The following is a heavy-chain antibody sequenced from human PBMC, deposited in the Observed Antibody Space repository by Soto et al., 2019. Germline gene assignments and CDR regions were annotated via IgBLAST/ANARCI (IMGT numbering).Heavy chain of an antibody. V-gene: IGHV1-69*13. CDR1: GGTFSSYA. D-gene: IGHD6-19*01. CDR2: IIPIFGTA. CDR3: ATQYSSGWYSIDY. Sequence: SVKVSFKASGGTFSSYAISWVRQAPGQGLEWMGGIIPIFGTADYAQKFQGRVTITADESTSTAYMELSSLRSEDTAVYYCATQYSSGWYSIDYWGQGTLVTVSS. J-gene: IGHJ4*02.